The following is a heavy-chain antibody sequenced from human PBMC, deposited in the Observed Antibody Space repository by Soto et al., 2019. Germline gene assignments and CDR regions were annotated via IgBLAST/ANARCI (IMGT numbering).Heavy chain of an antibody. CDR2: ISFDGRNT. CDR1: GFTFNSYG. Sequence: GGSLRLSCAASGFTFNSYGMHWVRQAPGKGLEWVVVISFDGRNTYYADSVKGRFTISRDNSKNTLYLQMNSLRAEDTAVYYCARDMSTVSFYYYYGMDVWGQGTTVTVSS. D-gene: IGHD3-10*02. J-gene: IGHJ6*02. CDR3: ARDMSTVSFYYYYGMDV. V-gene: IGHV3-30*03.